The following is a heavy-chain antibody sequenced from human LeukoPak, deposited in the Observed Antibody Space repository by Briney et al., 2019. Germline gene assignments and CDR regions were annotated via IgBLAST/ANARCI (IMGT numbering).Heavy chain of an antibody. CDR1: GFTFSSYE. Sequence: GGSLRLSCAASGFTFSSYEMNWVRQAPGKGPEWVSYISSSGSTIYYADSVKGRFTISRDNAKNSLYLQMNSLRAEDTAVYYCASLSSGWYATEDYWGQGTLVTVSS. CDR2: ISSSGSTI. D-gene: IGHD6-19*01. CDR3: ASLSSGWYATEDY. J-gene: IGHJ4*02. V-gene: IGHV3-48*03.